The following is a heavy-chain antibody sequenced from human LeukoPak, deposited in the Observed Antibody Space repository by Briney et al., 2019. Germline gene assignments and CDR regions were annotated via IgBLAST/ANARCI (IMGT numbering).Heavy chain of an antibody. J-gene: IGHJ6*02. V-gene: IGHV1-8*01. Sequence: VKVSCKASGYTFTSYDINWVRQATGQGLEWMGWMNPNSGNTGYAQKFQGGVTMTRNTSISTAYMELSSLRSEDPAVYYCARHCSSTSCSIQGMDVWGQGTTVTVSS. CDR3: ARHCSSTSCSIQGMDV. CDR2: MNPNSGNT. CDR1: GYTFTSYD. D-gene: IGHD2-2*01.